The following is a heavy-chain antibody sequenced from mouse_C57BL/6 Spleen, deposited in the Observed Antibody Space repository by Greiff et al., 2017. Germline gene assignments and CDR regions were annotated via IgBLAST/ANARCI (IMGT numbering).Heavy chain of an antibody. CDR2: IDPETGGT. J-gene: IGHJ3*01. CDR1: GYTFTDYE. CDR3: ASGWAAWFAY. V-gene: IGHV1-15*01. D-gene: IGHD3-3*01. Sequence: VQLQESGAELVRPGASVTLSCKASGYTFTDYEMHWVKQTPVHGLEWIGDIDPETGGTAYNQKFKGKAILTADKSSRTAYMELRSPASYDSAVYYSASGWAAWFAYWGQGTLVTVSA.